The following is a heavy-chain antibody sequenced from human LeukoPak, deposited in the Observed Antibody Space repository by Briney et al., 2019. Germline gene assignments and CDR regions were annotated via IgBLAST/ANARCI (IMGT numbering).Heavy chain of an antibody. J-gene: IGHJ4*02. CDR3: ARALRSSSSSPFDY. Sequence: GASVKVSCKVSGYTLTELSMHWVRQAPGKGLEWMGGFDPEDGETIYAQKFQGRVTMTEDTSTDTAYMELSSLRSEDTAVYYCARALRSSSSSPFDYWGQGTLVTVSS. CDR2: FDPEDGET. V-gene: IGHV1-24*01. D-gene: IGHD6-6*01. CDR1: GYTLTELS.